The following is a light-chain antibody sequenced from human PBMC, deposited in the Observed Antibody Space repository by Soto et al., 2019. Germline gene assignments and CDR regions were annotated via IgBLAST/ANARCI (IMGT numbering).Light chain of an antibody. Sequence: EIVLTQSPAALSLSPGERATLSCRASQSVASYYLAWYQQKPGQPPRLLIYDASKRATGIPARFSGSGSGSDFTLTISSLEPEDFAVYYCQHRANWPLTFGGGTKVDIK. CDR3: QHRANWPLT. CDR1: QSVASY. J-gene: IGKJ4*01. V-gene: IGKV3-11*01. CDR2: DAS.